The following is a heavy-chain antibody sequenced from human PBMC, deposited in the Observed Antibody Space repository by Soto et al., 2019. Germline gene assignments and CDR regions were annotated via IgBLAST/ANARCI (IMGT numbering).Heavy chain of an antibody. J-gene: IGHJ4*02. Sequence: SETLSLTCTVSGGSISNYFCNWIRQPAGKGLEWIGRIDNSGSTNYNPSLKSRITMSADTSRNQFSLKLNSVTAADTAVYYCARGGQDFWSGPFDYCGQGALVTVSS. CDR2: IDNSGST. CDR1: GGSISNYF. CDR3: ARGGQDFWSGPFDY. D-gene: IGHD3-3*01. V-gene: IGHV4-4*07.